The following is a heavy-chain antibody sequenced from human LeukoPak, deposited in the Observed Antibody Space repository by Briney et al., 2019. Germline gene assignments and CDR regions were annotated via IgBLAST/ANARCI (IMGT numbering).Heavy chain of an antibody. CDR1: GGSISSSSYY. Sequence: PSETLSLTCTVSGGSISSSSYYWGWIRQPPGKGLEWIGSIYYSGSTNYNPSLKSRVTISVDTSKNQFSLKLSSVTAADTAVYYCARGPERVGEATYYYYYMDVWGKGTTVTVSS. D-gene: IGHD3-16*01. CDR2: IYYSGST. CDR3: ARGPERVGEATYYYYYMDV. V-gene: IGHV4-39*07. J-gene: IGHJ6*03.